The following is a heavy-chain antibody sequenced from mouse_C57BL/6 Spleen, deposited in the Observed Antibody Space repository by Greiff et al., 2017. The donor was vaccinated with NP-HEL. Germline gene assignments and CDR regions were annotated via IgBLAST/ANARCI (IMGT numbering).Heavy chain of an antibody. D-gene: IGHD2-12*01. CDR2: INPNYGTT. CDR3: ARRGDYSNDDGYAMDY. CDR1: GYSFTDYN. Sequence: VQLQQSGPELVKPGASVKISCKASGYSFTDYNMNWVKQSTGKSLEWIGVINPNYGTTSYNQKFKGKATLTVDQSSSTAYMPLNSLTSEDSAGYYCARRGDYSNDDGYAMDYWGQGTSVTVSS. J-gene: IGHJ4*01. V-gene: IGHV1-39*01.